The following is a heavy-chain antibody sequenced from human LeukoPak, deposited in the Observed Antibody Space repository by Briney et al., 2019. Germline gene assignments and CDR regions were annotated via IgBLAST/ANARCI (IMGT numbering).Heavy chain of an antibody. Sequence: SETLSLTCSVSGGSISSSSSYWGWIRQPPGKGLEWIGSIYYSGTTYYNPSLKSRVTISVDTSKNQFSLKLSSVTAADTAVYYRARDRELTRYYYDFMDVWGKGTTVTVSS. D-gene: IGHD4-11*01. CDR3: ARDRELTRYYYDFMDV. CDR1: GGSISSSSSY. J-gene: IGHJ6*03. CDR2: IYYSGTT. V-gene: IGHV4-39*07.